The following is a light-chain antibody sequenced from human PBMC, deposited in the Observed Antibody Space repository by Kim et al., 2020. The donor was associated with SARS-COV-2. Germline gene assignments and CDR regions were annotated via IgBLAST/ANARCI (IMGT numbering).Light chain of an antibody. CDR1: SGSIASNY. V-gene: IGLV6-57*01. J-gene: IGLJ3*02. Sequence: KTVTLSCTRSSGSIASNYVQWYQQLPGSSPTTVISEDNQRPAGGPDRFSGSIDSSSNAASLTISGLKTEDEADYYCQSYDSSNHWVFGGGTKLTVL. CDR3: QSYDSSNHWV. CDR2: EDN.